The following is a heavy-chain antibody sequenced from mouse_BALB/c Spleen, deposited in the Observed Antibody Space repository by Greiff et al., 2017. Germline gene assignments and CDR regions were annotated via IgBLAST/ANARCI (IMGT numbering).Heavy chain of an antibody. CDR1: GFTFSSYG. Sequence: EVKLVESGGDLVKPGGSLKLSCAASGFTFSSYGMSWVRQTPDKRLEWVATISSGGSYTYYPASVKGRFTISRDNAKNTLYLQMSSLKSEDTAMYYCARRDYDYDVDYAMDYWGQGTSVTVSS. D-gene: IGHD2-4*01. CDR2: ISSGGSYT. V-gene: IGHV5-6*02. J-gene: IGHJ4*01. CDR3: ARRDYDYDVDYAMDY.